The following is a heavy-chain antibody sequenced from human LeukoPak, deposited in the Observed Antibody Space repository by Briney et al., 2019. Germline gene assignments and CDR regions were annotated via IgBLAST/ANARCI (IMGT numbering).Heavy chain of an antibody. Sequence: GESLKISCKGSGYSFTSYWIGWVRQMPGKGLEWMGIIYPGDSDTRYSPSFQGQVTISADKSISTAYLQWSSLKASDTAMYYCARHSQKDERFLEWLLPKEYYFDYWGQGTLVTVSS. CDR1: GYSFTSYW. CDR3: ARHSQKDERFLEWLLPKEYYFDY. V-gene: IGHV5-51*01. J-gene: IGHJ4*02. CDR2: IYPGDSDT. D-gene: IGHD3-3*01.